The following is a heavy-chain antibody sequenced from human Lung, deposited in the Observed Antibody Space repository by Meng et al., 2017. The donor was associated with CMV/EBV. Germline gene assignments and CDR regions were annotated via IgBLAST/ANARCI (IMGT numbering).Heavy chain of an antibody. CDR2: ITGNSETT. J-gene: IGHJ4*02. CDR3: ARDEAQFGGYGYGH. Sequence: SGCTVSGQALAWGRQGRGKGLDWVSAITGNSETTYYADSVGSRFTISRDNSKNTLFLQMNRLRPEDTAVYYCARDEAQFGGYGYGHWGQGTLVTVSS. V-gene: IGHV3-23*01. D-gene: IGHD5-12*01. CDR1: GCTVSGQA.